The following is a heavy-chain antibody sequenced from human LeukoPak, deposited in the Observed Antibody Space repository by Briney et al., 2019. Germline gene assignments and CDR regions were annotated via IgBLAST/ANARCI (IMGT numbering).Heavy chain of an antibody. CDR2: IRYDGNNK. CDR1: GFTFSSYG. CDR3: ARDLPYYEKRLPKNWCFDL. Sequence: GGSLRLSCAASGFTFSSYGMHWVRQAPGKGLEWVTFIRYDGNNKYYAGSVKGRFTISRDNSKNTLYLQMNSLRAEDTAVYYCARDLPYYEKRLPKNWCFDLWGRGTLVTVSS. D-gene: IGHD3-22*01. V-gene: IGHV3-30*02. J-gene: IGHJ2*01.